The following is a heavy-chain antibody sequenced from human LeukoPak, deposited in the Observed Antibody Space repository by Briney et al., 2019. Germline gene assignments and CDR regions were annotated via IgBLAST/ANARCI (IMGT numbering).Heavy chain of an antibody. CDR3: ARDRGDYYYFDY. J-gene: IGHJ4*02. V-gene: IGHV3-21*01. CDR1: GFTFTTSS. Sequence: GGSLRLSCAASGFTFTTSSMNWVRQAPGKGLEWVSSISSSSIYIYYADSVKGRFTISRDNAKNSLYLQMNSLRAEDTAVYYCARDRGDYYYFDYWGQGTLVTVSS. D-gene: IGHD4-17*01. CDR2: ISSSSIYI.